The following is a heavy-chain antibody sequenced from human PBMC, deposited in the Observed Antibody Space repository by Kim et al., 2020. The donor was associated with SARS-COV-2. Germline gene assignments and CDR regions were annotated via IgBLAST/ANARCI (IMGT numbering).Heavy chain of an antibody. V-gene: IGHV1-8*01. CDR1: GYTFTSYD. CDR2: MNPNSGNT. Sequence: ASVKVSCKASGYTFTSYDINWVRQATGQGLEWMGWMNPNSGNTGYAQKFQGRVTMTRNTSISTAYMELSSLRSEDTAVYYCARGFRAAAGPFYYYYYMYVWGKGTTVTGSS. D-gene: IGHD6-13*01. J-gene: IGHJ6*03. CDR3: ARGFRAAAGPFYYYYYMYV.